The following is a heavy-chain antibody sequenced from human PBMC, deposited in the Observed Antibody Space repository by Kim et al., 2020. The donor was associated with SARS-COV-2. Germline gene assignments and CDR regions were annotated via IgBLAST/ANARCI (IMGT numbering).Heavy chain of an antibody. Sequence: GGSMRLSCVTSGFIFDTYDMHWVRQGIGKGLEWLSVIDTAGTTIHAAALMGRFSTSCANTDNSSHHQMINLRANEKATYYFSRTEDAATDASDFYGQVT. CDR1: GFIFDTYD. J-gene: IGHJ3*01. CDR2: IDTAGTT. D-gene: IGHD6-25*01. CDR3: SRTEDAATDASDF. V-gene: IGHV3-13*01.